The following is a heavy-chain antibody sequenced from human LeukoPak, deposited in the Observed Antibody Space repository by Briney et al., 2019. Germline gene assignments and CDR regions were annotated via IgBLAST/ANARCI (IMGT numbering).Heavy chain of an antibody. CDR3: ARHGHCSGSWGLGDY. V-gene: IGHV4-39*01. CDR2: IYYSGST. J-gene: IGHJ4*02. D-gene: IGHD3-10*02. CDR1: GGSISSSSYY. Sequence: KASETLSLTCTVSGGSISSSSYYWGWIRQPPGKGLEWIGSIYYSGSTYYNPSLKSRVTISVDTSKNQFSLKLSSVTAADTAVYYCARHGHCSGSWGLGDYWGQGTLVTVSS.